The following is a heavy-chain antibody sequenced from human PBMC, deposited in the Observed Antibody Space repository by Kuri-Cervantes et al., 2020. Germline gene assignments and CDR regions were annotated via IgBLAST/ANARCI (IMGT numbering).Heavy chain of an antibody. V-gene: IGHV4-59*12. CDR3: ARVLTSHYYDSSGSFSVYYYGMDV. CDR1: GSSISSYY. J-gene: IGHJ6*02. CDR2: IYYSGST. D-gene: IGHD3-22*01. Sequence: SETLSLTCTVSGSSISSYYWSWIRQLPGKGLEWIGYIYYSGSTNYNPSLKSRVTISVDTSKNQFPLKLSSVTAADTAVYYCARVLTSHYYDSSGSFSVYYYGMDVWGQGTTVTVSS.